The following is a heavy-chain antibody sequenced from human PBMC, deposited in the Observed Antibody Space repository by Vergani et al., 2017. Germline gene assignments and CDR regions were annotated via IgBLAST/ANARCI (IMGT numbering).Heavy chain of an antibody. CDR2: VYTSGMT. CDR1: GGSINTGAYY. V-gene: IGHV4-61*02. D-gene: IGHD3-10*01. Sequence: QVQLQESGPRLVRPSQTLSLTCTVSGGSINTGAYYWSWIRQLAGKGLEWIGRVYTSGMTNYNPSLKSRVTILVDRSKSQLSLKLTSVTAGDTAVYFCARELSYYYGSGSDDYNPYYYEGMDVWGQGTLATVSS. CDR3: ARELSYYYGSGSDDYNPYYYEGMDV. J-gene: IGHJ6*02.